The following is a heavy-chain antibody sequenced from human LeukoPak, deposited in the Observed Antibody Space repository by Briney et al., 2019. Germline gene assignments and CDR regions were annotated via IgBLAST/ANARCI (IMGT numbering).Heavy chain of an antibody. J-gene: IGHJ4*02. CDR3: ARGLRYCSSTSCSYYFDY. CDR1: GNTFTGYY. CDR2: INPNSGGT. Sequence: ASVKVSCKASGNTFTGYYMHWVRQAPGQGLEWMGWINPNSGGTNYAQKFQGRVTMTRDTSISTAYMELSRLRSDGTAVYYCARGLRYCSSTSCSYYFDYWGQGTLVTVSS. D-gene: IGHD2-2*01. V-gene: IGHV1-2*02.